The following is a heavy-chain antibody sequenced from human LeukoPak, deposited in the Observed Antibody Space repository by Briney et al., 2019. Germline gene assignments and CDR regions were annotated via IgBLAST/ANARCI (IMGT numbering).Heavy chain of an antibody. V-gene: IGHV3-30-3*01. J-gene: IGHJ4*02. D-gene: IGHD6-13*01. CDR2: ISYDGSNK. CDR1: GFTFSTYA. Sequence: GGSLRLSCAASGFTFSTYAMHWVRQAPGKGLEWVAVISYDGSNKFYANSVKGRFTISRDNSKNTLYLQMNSLRTEDTAVYYCAREGSTWSNNFDYWGQGTLVTVSS. CDR3: AREGSTWSNNFDY.